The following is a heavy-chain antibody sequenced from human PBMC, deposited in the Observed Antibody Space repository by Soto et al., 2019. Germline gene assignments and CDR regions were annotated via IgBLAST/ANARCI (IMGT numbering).Heavy chain of an antibody. CDR1: GGSISSTSYY. V-gene: IGHV4-39*01. D-gene: IGHD3-10*01. CDR3: VLLGESIRNWFDP. Sequence: SETLSLTCTVSGGSISSTSYYWGWIRQPPGKGLEWIGSIYYSGSTYYNPSLKSRVTISVDTSKNQFSLKLSSVTAADTAVYYCVLLGESIRNWFDPWGQGTLVTVSS. CDR2: IYYSGST. J-gene: IGHJ5*02.